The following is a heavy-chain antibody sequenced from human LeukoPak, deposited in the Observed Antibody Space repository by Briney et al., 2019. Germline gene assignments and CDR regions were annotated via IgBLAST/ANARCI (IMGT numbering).Heavy chain of an antibody. J-gene: IGHJ5*02. CDR3: ARWSGGNDFWSGSGWYFDP. V-gene: IGHV4-31*03. CDR1: GGSISSDGLY. Sequence: SETLSLTCTVSGGSISSDGLYWNWIRQHPGKGLEWIGYIYYSGTTYYHPSLKSRVTISVDTSKNQFSLRLTSLTAADTAVYYCARWSGGNDFWSGSGWYFDPWGQGTLVTASS. CDR2: IYYSGTT. D-gene: IGHD3-3*01.